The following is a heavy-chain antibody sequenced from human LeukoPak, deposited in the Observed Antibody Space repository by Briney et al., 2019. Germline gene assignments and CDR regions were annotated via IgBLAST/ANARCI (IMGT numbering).Heavy chain of an antibody. J-gene: IGHJ4*02. D-gene: IGHD5-18*01. CDR2: ISGSGGST. CDR1: GFTVSSNY. V-gene: IGHV3-23*01. CDR3: AKEFLDTATPEELGY. Sequence: GGSLRLSCAASGFTVSSNYMSWVRQAPGKGLEWVSVISGSGGSTYYADSVKGRFTISRDNSKNTLYLQMNSLRAEDTAVYYCAKEFLDTATPEELGYWGQGTLVTVSS.